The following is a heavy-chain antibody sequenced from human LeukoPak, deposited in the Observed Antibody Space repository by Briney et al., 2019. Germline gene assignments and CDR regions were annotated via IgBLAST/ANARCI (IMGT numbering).Heavy chain of an antibody. CDR2: ISSSSSYK. Sequence: PGGSLRLSCAASGFTFSSYSMNRVRQAPGKVLEWVSSISSSSSYKYYADSVKGRFTISRDNAKNSLYLQMNSLRAEDTAVYYCARVPIRFRAFDIWGQGTMVPVSS. D-gene: IGHD3-3*01. J-gene: IGHJ3*02. V-gene: IGHV3-21*01. CDR1: GFTFSSYS. CDR3: ARVPIRFRAFDI.